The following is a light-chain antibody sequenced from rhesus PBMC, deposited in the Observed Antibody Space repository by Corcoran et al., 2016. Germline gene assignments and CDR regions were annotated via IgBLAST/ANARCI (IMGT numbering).Light chain of an antibody. CDR2: SAS. Sequence: DIQMTQSPSSLSASVGDTVTITCRASQSFSSSLAWYQQKPGKAPKLLIYSASSLQSGVPSRFSGCKSGTAFTLTISRLPPEDIASYYCQQYCSYPWTFGQGTKVEIK. V-gene: IGKV1-46*01. J-gene: IGKJ1*01. CDR3: QQYCSYPWT. CDR1: QSFSSS.